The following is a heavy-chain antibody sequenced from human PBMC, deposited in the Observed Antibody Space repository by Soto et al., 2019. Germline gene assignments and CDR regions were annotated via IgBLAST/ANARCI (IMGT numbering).Heavy chain of an antibody. J-gene: IGHJ4*02. V-gene: IGHV4-59*01. D-gene: IGHD3-22*01. Sequence: SETLSLTCTVSGGSISSYYWSWIRQPPGKGLEWIGYIYYSGSTNYNPSLKSRVTISVDTSKNQFSLKLSSVTAADTAVYYCAGSSYDSSGYYFDYWCQGPLVTVYS. CDR2: IYYSGST. CDR3: AGSSYDSSGYYFDY. CDR1: GGSISSYY.